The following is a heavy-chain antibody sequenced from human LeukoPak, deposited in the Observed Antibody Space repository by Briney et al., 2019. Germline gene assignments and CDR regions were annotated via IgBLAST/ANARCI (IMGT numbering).Heavy chain of an antibody. CDR2: ISGSGGST. CDR3: AAHSSSWPYWYFDL. D-gene: IGHD6-13*01. CDR1: GFTFSSYA. Sequence: PGGSLRHSCAASGFTFSSYAMSWVRQAPGKGLEWVSAISGSGGSTYYADSVKGRFTISRDNSKNTLYLQMNSLRAEDTAVYYCAAHSSSWPYWYFDLWGRGTLVTVSS. J-gene: IGHJ2*01. V-gene: IGHV3-23*01.